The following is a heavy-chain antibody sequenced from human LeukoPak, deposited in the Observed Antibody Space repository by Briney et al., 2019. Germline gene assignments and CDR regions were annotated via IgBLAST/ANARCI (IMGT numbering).Heavy chain of an antibody. CDR1: GLTFSSYA. Sequence: GGSLRLSCAASGLTFSSYAMHWVRQAPGKGLEWVAVISYDRSLKYYADSVRGRSTISSDNSKNTLYLQMNSLRVEDTAVYYCARDPTAVANLPQYYLDYWGQGILVTVSS. CDR3: ARDPTAVANLPQYYLDY. CDR2: ISYDRSLK. V-gene: IGHV3-30*04. J-gene: IGHJ4*02. D-gene: IGHD4-23*01.